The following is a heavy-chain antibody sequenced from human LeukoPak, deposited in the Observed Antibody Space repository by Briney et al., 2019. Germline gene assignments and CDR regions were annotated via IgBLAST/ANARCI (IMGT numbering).Heavy chain of an antibody. CDR1: GITFSSYA. D-gene: IGHD6-19*01. CDR3: AKRTKGGWSTDAFDI. Sequence: GGTLRLSCAASGITFSSYAMSWVRQAPGKGLEWVSSITGSGGSTYYADSVKGRFTISRDNSKSTLYLQMNSLRAEDTAVYYCAKRTKGGWSTDAFDIWGQGTKVTVSS. J-gene: IGHJ3*02. CDR2: ITGSGGST. V-gene: IGHV3-23*01.